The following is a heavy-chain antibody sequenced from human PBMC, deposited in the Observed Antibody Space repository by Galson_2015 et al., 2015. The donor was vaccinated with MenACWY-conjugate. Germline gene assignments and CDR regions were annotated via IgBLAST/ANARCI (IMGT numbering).Heavy chain of an antibody. D-gene: IGHD1-7*01. CDR3: ARDFEGITGTTTDY. V-gene: IGHV3-33*01. CDR1: GFTFSSYG. J-gene: IGHJ4*02. Sequence: SLRLSCAASGFTFSSYGMHWVRQAPGKGLEWVAVIWYDGSNKYYADSVKGRFTISRDNSKNTLYLQMNSLRAEDTAVYYCARDFEGITGTTTDYWGQGTLVTVSS. CDR2: IWYDGSNK.